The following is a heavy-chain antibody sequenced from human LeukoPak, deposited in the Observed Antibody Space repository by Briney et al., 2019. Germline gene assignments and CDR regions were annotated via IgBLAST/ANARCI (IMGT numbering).Heavy chain of an antibody. V-gene: IGHV4-59*08. J-gene: IGHJ6*02. Sequence: KPSETLSLTCTFSGGSISSYYWSWIRQPPGKGLEWIGCIYYRGTTNYNPSLKSRVTISVDTSKNQFSLRLSSVTAADTAVYYCARGPGGPGTRPPYTFYYGMDVWGQGTTVTVSS. CDR3: ARGPGGPGTRPPYTFYYGMDV. D-gene: IGHD3-10*01. CDR2: IYYRGTT. CDR1: GGSISSYY.